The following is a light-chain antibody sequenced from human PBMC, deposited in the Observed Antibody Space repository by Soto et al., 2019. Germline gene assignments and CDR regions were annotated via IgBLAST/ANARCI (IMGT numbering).Light chain of an antibody. CDR3: QQYGSS. Sequence: EIVLTQSPGTLSLSPGERGTISCRASQSVSSSYLAWYQRKPGQAPRLLIYGASSRATGIPDRFSGSGSGTDFTLTISRLEPEDFAVYYCQQYGSSFGPGTKVDIK. CDR1: QSVSSSY. CDR2: GAS. J-gene: IGKJ3*01. V-gene: IGKV3-20*01.